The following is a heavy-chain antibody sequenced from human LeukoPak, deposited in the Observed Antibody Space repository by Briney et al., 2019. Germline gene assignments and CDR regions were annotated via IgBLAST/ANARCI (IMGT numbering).Heavy chain of an antibody. J-gene: IGHJ3*02. V-gene: IGHV3-21*01. D-gene: IGHD2-15*01. CDR2: ISSSSSYI. CDR3: ARESEYCSGGSCLYGAFDI. Sequence: PGGSLRLSCAASGFTFSSYSMNWVRQAPGKGLEWVSSISSSSSYIYYADSVKGRFTISRDNAKNSLYLQMNSLRAEDTAVYYCARESEYCSGGSCLYGAFDIWGQGTMVTVSS. CDR1: GFTFSSYS.